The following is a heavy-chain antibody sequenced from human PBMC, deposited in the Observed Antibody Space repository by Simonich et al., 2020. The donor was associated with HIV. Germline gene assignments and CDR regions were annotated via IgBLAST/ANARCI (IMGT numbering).Heavy chain of an antibody. CDR2: IYYSGST. CDR3: ARTTVELNYYYYYMDV. J-gene: IGHJ6*03. CDR1: GVSISSYS. V-gene: IGHV4-59*08. D-gene: IGHD1-26*01. Sequence: QVQLQESGPGLVKPSETLSLTCTVSGVSISSYSWSWIRQPPEKGLEWIGYIYYSGSTNYNPSLKSRVTISVDTSKNQFSLKLSSVTAADTAVYYCARTTVELNYYYYYMDVWGKGTTVTVSS.